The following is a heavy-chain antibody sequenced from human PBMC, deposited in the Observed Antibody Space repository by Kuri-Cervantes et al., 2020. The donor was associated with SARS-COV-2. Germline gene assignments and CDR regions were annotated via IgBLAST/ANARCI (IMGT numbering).Heavy chain of an antibody. CDR3: AKDQHGIVVVVAAIDY. Sequence: LSLTCAASGFTFRDYYMSWIRQAPGKGLEWISYISISGSTKYYADSVRGRFTISRDNVKNSLFLQMTSLRAEDTAVYYCAKDQHGIVVVVAAIDYWGQGALVTVSS. CDR1: GFTFRDYY. D-gene: IGHD2-15*01. CDR2: ISISGSTK. J-gene: IGHJ4*02. V-gene: IGHV3-11*04.